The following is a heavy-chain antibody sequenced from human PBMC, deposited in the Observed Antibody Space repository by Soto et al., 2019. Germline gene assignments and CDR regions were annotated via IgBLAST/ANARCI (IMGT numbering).Heavy chain of an antibody. CDR2: INPSDAYT. Sequence: EASVKVSCKASGYTFISYYIHWVRQAPGQGLEWMGLINPSDAYTDYAQKFQGRVTLTRDTSTSIVYMELSSLRSEDTAINYCTRDQGDTPITIFDYGGQGTLVTV. CDR3: TRDQGDTPITIFDY. D-gene: IGHD5-18*01. V-gene: IGHV1-46*01. J-gene: IGHJ4*02. CDR1: GYTFISYY.